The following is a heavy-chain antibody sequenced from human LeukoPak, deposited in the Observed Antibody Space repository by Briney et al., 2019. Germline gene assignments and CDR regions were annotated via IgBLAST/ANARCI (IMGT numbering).Heavy chain of an antibody. J-gene: IGHJ6*02. CDR2: ISSSSSYI. V-gene: IGHV3-21*01. CDR1: GFTFSSYS. D-gene: IGHD2-2*01. Sequence: GGSLRLSRAASGFTFSSYSMNWVRQAPGKGLEWVSSISSSSSYIYYADSVKGRFTISRDNAKNSLYLQMNSLRAEDTAVYYCARVKSKIVVVPAYPGDGMDVWGQGTTVTVSS. CDR3: ARVKSKIVVVPAYPGDGMDV.